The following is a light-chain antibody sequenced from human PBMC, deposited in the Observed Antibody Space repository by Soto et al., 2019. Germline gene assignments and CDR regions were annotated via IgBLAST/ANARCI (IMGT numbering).Light chain of an antibody. CDR1: QSVSSY. CDR2: DAS. CDR3: QQRSNWPPVT. J-gene: IGKJ3*01. Sequence: VLTQSPATLSLSPGDRATLSCRASQSVSSYLAWYQQKPGQAPRLLIYDASNRATGIPARFSGSGSGTDLTITISSLEPEDFAVYYCQQRSNWPPVTFGPGTKVDIK. V-gene: IGKV3-11*01.